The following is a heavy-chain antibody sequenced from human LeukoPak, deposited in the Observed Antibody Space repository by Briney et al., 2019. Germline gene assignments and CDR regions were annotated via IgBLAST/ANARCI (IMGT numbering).Heavy chain of an antibody. Sequence: SSETLSLTCAVYGGSFSGYYWSWIRQPPGKGLEWIGEINHSGSTNYNPSLKSRVTISVDTSKNQFSLKLSSVTAADTAVYYCARGRGYSYVIDAFDIWGQGTMVTVSS. V-gene: IGHV4-34*01. CDR2: INHSGST. D-gene: IGHD5-18*01. CDR1: GGSFSGYY. J-gene: IGHJ3*02. CDR3: ARGRGYSYVIDAFDI.